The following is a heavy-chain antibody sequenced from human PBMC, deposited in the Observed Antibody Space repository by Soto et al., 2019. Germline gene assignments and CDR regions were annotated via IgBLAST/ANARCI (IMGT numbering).Heavy chain of an antibody. CDR1: GFSISDHY. D-gene: IGHD3-10*02. Sequence: GGSLRLPCAASGFSISDHYMSWIRQAPGKGLEWVSYSSNSGTFTNYADSVKGRFSISRDNAKNSLYLEINSLRGEDTAIYYCARSGDNYNVLDYWGQGTPVTVSS. CDR2: SSNSGTFT. V-gene: IGHV3-11*03. J-gene: IGHJ4*02. CDR3: ARSGDNYNVLDY.